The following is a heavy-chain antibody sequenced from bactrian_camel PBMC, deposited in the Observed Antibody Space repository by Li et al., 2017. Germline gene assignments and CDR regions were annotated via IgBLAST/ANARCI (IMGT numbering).Heavy chain of an antibody. CDR2: LDSDGHT. J-gene: IGHJ4*01. D-gene: IGHD1*01. Sequence: VQLVESGDTVQAGGSLTLSCQASGYRYNAHCMGWFRQAPGQQREGVAVLDSDGHTTYAESVKGRFTISKDNSKNTLYLQMDSLKPEDTAMYYCVADYNPVWSAELDPYEYDYWGQGTQVTVS. CDR3: VADYNPVWSAELDPYEYDY. CDR1: GYRYNAHC. V-gene: IGHV3S53*01.